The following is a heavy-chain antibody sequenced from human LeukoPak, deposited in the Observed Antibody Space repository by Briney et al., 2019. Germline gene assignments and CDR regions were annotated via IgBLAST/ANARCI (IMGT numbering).Heavy chain of an antibody. J-gene: IGHJ1*01. CDR2: ISSSSSYI. D-gene: IGHD1-1*01. CDR1: GLTFSSYS. CDR3: ARVHHWNDSPFQH. V-gene: IGHV3-21*01. Sequence: PGGSLRLSCAASGLTFSSYSMNWVRQAPGKGLERVSSISSSSSYIYYADSVKGRFTISRDNAKNSLYLQMNSLRAEDTAVYYCARVHHWNDSPFQHWGQGTLVTVSS.